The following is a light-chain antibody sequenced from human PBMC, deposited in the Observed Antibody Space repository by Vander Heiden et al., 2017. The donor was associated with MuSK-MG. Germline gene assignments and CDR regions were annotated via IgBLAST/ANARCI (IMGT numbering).Light chain of an antibody. CDR2: DAS. CDR1: QSVSSGY. CDR3: QQYGSSPKT. V-gene: IGKV3D-20*01. J-gene: IGKJ1*01. Sequence: EIVLTQSPATLSLSPGERATLSCRASQSVSSGYLAWYQQKPGLAPRLLIYDASSRATGIPDRFSGSGSGTDFTLTISRLQPEDFAVYYCQQYGSSPKTFGQGTKVEIK.